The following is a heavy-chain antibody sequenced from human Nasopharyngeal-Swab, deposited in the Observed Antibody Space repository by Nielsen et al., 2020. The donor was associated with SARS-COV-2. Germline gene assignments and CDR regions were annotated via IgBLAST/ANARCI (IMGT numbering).Heavy chain of an antibody. CDR3: ARDEILDY. Sequence: ETLSLTCAASGFTFSPYWMTWVRQAPGKGLEWVANVKQDGTEKYFVDSVKGRFTISRDNAKNSLYLHMNSLRAEDTAVYYCARDEILDYWGQGTLVTVSS. CDR1: GFTFSPYW. CDR2: VKQDGTEK. J-gene: IGHJ4*02. D-gene: IGHD2/OR15-2a*01. V-gene: IGHV3-7*01.